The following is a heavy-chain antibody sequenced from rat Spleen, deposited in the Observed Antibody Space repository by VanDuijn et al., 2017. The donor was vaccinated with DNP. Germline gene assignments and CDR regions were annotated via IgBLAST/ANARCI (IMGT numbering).Heavy chain of an antibody. CDR1: GFTFSKYG. Sequence: EVQLVESGGGLVQPGMSLQLSCAASGFTFSKYGMAWVRQAPTMGLEWVAALSFDGSSTYYRDSVKGRFTMSRDNAKSTLYLQMDSLRSEDTATYYCASRPPPTRGPFDYWGQGVTVTVSS. CDR3: ASRPPPTRGPFDY. J-gene: IGHJ2*01. CDR2: LSFDGSST. D-gene: IGHD1-4*01. V-gene: IGHV5-29*01.